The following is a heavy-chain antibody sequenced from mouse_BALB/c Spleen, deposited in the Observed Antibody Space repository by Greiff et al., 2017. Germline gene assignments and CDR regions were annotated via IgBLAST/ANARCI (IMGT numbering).Heavy chain of an antibody. CDR2: ISNGGGST. Sequence: EVMLVESGGGLVQPGGSLKLSCAASGFTFSSYTMSWVRQTPEKRLEWVAYISNGGGSTYYPDTVKGRFTISRDNAKNTLYLQMSSLKSEDTAMYCCARLTTGVRGYYAMDYWGQGTSVTVSS. CDR3: ARLTTGVRGYYAMDY. V-gene: IGHV5-12-2*01. J-gene: IGHJ4*01. D-gene: IGHD1-1*01. CDR1: GFTFSSYT.